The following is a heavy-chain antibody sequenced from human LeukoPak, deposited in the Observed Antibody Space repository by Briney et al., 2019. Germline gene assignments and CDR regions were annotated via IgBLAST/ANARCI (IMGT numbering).Heavy chain of an antibody. Sequence: GGSLSLSCEASEFTFSSYGMHWVRKAPGKGLEWGAVISYDGSNKYYADSVKGRFTISRDNSKNTLYLQMNSLRAEDTAVYYCAKDFGSGSYISTFDYWGQGTLVTVSS. CDR3: AKDFGSGSYISTFDY. V-gene: IGHV3-30*18. J-gene: IGHJ4*02. CDR1: EFTFSSYG. CDR2: ISYDGSNK. D-gene: IGHD3-10*01.